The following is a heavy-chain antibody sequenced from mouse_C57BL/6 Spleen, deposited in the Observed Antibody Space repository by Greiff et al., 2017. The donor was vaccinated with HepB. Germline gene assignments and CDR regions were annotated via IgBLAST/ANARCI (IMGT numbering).Heavy chain of an antibody. D-gene: IGHD1-1*01. V-gene: IGHV1-61*01. J-gene: IGHJ3*01. CDR3: ARGDYYGSSYDFAY. CDR2: IYPSDSET. Sequence: VQLQQPGAELVRPGSSVKLSCKASGYTFTSYWMDWVKQRPGQGLEWIGNIYPSDSETHYNQKFKDKATLTVDKSSSTAYMQLSSLTSEVSAVYYCARGDYYGSSYDFAYWGQGTLVTVSA. CDR1: GYTFTSYW.